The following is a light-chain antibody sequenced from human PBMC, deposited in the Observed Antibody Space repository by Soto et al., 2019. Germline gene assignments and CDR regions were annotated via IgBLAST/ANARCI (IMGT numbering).Light chain of an antibody. CDR3: QQYCQQYGSSPPSWT. J-gene: IGKJ1*01. V-gene: IGKV3-20*01. Sequence: ETVLTQSPGTLSLSPGERATLSCRASQTVSSSYLAWYQQKPGQAPRLLIYGASSRATGILDRFSGSGSGTDFTLTISRLEPEDFAVYYCQQYCQQYGSSPPSWTFGQGTRVEIK. CDR2: GAS. CDR1: QTVSSSY.